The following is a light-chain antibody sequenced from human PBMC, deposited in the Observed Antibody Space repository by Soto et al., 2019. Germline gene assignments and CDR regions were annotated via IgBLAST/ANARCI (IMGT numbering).Light chain of an antibody. V-gene: IGKV3-11*01. Sequence: EIGMTQSPATLSVSPGERATLSCRASQSVSSNLAWYQQKPGQAPRLLIYDASNRATGIPARFSGSGSGTDFTLTISSLEPEDSAVYYCQQRSNWPLTFGPGTKVDIK. CDR3: QQRSNWPLT. CDR2: DAS. J-gene: IGKJ3*01. CDR1: QSVSSN.